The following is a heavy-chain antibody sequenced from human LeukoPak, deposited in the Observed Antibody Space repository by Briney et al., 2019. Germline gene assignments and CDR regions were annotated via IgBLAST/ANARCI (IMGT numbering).Heavy chain of an antibody. CDR2: IYYSGIT. Sequence: PSETLSLTCTVSGGSISSSSYYCGWIRQPPGKGLGWVGSIYYSGITYYNPSLKSRVTISVDTSENQFSLKLSSVTAADTAVYYCARLTSAVAGSPNPWGQETLVTVSS. D-gene: IGHD6-19*01. CDR1: GGSISSSSYY. J-gene: IGHJ5*02. CDR3: ARLTSAVAGSPNP. V-gene: IGHV4-39*01.